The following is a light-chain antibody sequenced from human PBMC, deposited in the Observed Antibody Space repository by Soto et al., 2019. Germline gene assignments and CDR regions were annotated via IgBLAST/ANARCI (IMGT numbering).Light chain of an antibody. Sequence: QSVLTQPASVSGSPGQSITISCTGTSSDVGSYNFVSWYQQHPGKAPKLMIYDVSSRPSAVSNRFSGSKSGNTASLTISGLQAEDEADYYCSSCTTSSTLVFGTGTKVTVL. CDR1: SSDVGSYNF. CDR3: SSCTTSSTLV. V-gene: IGLV2-14*01. J-gene: IGLJ1*01. CDR2: DVS.